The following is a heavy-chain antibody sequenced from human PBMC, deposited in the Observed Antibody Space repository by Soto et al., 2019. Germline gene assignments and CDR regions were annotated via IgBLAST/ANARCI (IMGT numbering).Heavy chain of an antibody. J-gene: IGHJ6*02. CDR1: GGSISSYY. D-gene: IGHD5-12*01. Sequence: SETLSLTCTVSGGSISSYYWSWIRQPAGKGLEWIGRIYTSGSTNYNPSLKSRVTMSVDTSKNQFSLKLSSVTAADTAVYYCARDMATIDDYYYSYRMDVWGQGTKVT. CDR2: IYTSGST. V-gene: IGHV4-4*07. CDR3: ARDMATIDDYYYSYRMDV.